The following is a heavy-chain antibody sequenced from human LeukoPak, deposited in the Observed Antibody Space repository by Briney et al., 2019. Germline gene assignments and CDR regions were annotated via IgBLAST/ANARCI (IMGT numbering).Heavy chain of an antibody. Sequence: ASVKVSCKASGYTFTGYYMHWVRQAPGQGLEWLGWINPKSGGTDYAQQFQGRVTMTRDTSSSTDYLEVRSLRSDDTAVYYCARGAEAETSPLDFWGQGTPVTVS. V-gene: IGHV1-2*02. CDR3: ARGAEAETSPLDF. J-gene: IGHJ4*02. CDR2: INPKSGGT. D-gene: IGHD6-13*01. CDR1: GYTFTGYY.